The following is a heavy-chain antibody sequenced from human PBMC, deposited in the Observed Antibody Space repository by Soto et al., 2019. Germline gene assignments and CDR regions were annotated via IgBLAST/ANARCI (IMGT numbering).Heavy chain of an antibody. D-gene: IGHD6-19*01. CDR3: AKVGGSGWFDAFDI. J-gene: IGHJ3*02. CDR1: GFSFSTYA. CDR2: ISGSGGST. Sequence: EGSLRLSCAASGFSFSTYALSWVRQAPGKGLDWVSVISGSGGSTDYAGSVKGRFTISRDNSKNALFLQMNSLRAEDTALYYCAKVGGSGWFDAFDIWGQGTMVTVSS. V-gene: IGHV3-23*01.